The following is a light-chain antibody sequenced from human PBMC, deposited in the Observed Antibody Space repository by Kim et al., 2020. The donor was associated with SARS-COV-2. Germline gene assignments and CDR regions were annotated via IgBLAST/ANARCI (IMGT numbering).Light chain of an antibody. CDR3: HSLDTTTNRLV. V-gene: IGLV3-19*01. J-gene: IGLJ2*01. CDR2: GKN. Sequence: SSELTQDPAVSVALGQTVRITCQGDSLRSYYASWYQQKAGQAPVVVIYGKNNRPSGIPDRFSGSRSGNTASLTITGAQAEDEADYYCHSLDTTTNRLVFG. CDR1: SLRSYY.